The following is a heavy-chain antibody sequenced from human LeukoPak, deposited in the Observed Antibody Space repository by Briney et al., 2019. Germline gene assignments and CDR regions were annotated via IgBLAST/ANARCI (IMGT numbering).Heavy chain of an antibody. V-gene: IGHV3-30*03. J-gene: IGHJ4*02. D-gene: IGHD1-26*01. CDR2: ISYDGSNK. CDR1: GFTFSSHG. CDR3: ARDLSGSYVFDY. Sequence: PGRSLRLSCAASGFTFSSHGIHWVRQAPGKGLEWVAVISYDGSNKNYADSVKGRFTISGDNSKNTLYLQMNSLRAEDTALYYCARDLSGSYVFDYWGQGTLVTVSS.